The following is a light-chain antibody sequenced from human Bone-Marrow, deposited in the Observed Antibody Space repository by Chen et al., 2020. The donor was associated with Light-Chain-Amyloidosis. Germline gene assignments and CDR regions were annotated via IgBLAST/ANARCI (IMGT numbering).Light chain of an antibody. Sequence: SYELTQPPPVSVPPGQTARIPCSGDDLPTKYAYWYQQKPGQAPVLVIHRDTERPSGISERFSGSSSGTTATLTISGVQAEDEADYHCQSADSSGTYEVIFGGGTKLTVL. J-gene: IGLJ2*01. V-gene: IGLV3-25*03. CDR3: QSADSSGTYEVI. CDR2: RDT. CDR1: DLPTKY.